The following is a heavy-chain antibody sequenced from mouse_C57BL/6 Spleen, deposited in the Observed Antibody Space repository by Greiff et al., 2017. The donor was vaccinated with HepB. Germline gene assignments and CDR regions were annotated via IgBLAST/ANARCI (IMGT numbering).Heavy chain of an antibody. CDR3: ASSYYSNCYAMDY. CDR1: GFSITSGYD. J-gene: IGHJ4*01. CDR2: IRYSGST. D-gene: IGHD2-5*01. Sequence: EVKVVESGPGLVKPSQSLSLTCTVTGFSITSGYDWHWSRHFPGNKLEWMVYIRYSGSTNYNPSLKSRISITHDTPKNHFLLKLNSVTTEDTATYYCASSYYSNCYAMDYWGQGTSVTVSS. V-gene: IGHV3-1*01.